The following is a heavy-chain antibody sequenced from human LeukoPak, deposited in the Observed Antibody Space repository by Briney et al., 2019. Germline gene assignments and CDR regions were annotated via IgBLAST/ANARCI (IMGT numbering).Heavy chain of an antibody. CDR1: GGTFSSYA. D-gene: IGHD1-26*01. J-gene: IGHJ5*02. V-gene: IGHV1-18*01. CDR3: ARDSGSQRNWFDP. CDR2: ISAYNGNT. Sequence: GSSVKVSCKASGGTFSSYAISWVRQAPGQGLEWMGGISAYNGNTNYAQKLQGRVTMTTDTSTSTAYMELRSLRSDDTAVYYCARDSGSQRNWFDPWGQGTLVTVSS.